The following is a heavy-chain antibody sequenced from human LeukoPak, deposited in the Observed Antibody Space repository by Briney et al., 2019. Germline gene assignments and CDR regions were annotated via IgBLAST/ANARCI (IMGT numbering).Heavy chain of an antibody. CDR2: ISYDGSNK. V-gene: IGHV3-30*04. J-gene: IGHJ3*02. D-gene: IGHD1-1*01. Sequence: PGGSLRLSCAASGFTFSSYAMHWVRQAPGKGLEWVAVISYDGSNKYYADSVKGRFTISRDNSKNTLYLQMNSLRAEDTAVYYCARDRVQSGAFDIWGQGTMVTVSS. CDR3: ARDRVQSGAFDI. CDR1: GFTFSSYA.